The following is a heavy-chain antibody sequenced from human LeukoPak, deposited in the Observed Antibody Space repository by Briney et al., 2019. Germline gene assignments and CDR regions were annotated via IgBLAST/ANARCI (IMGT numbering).Heavy chain of an antibody. J-gene: IGHJ5*02. CDR1: GYSISSGYY. Sequence: SETLSLTCAVSGYSISSGYYWGWTRQPPGKGLEWIGSIYHSGSTYYNPSLKSRVTISVDTSKNQFSLKLSSVTAADTAVYYCARDATPGDWFDPWGQGTLVTVSS. CDR3: ARDATPGDWFDP. V-gene: IGHV4-38-2*02. CDR2: IYHSGST. D-gene: IGHD3-10*01.